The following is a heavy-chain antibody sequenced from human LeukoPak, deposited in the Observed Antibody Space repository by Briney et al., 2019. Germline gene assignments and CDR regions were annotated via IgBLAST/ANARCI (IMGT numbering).Heavy chain of an antibody. Sequence: ASVKVSCKASGYTFTSYYMHWVRQAPVQGLEWMGIINPSGGSTSYAQKFQGRVTMTRDMSTSTVYMELSSLRSEDTVVYYCARGDPPHYYYMDVWGKGTTVTVSS. V-gene: IGHV1-46*01. D-gene: IGHD2-21*01. CDR2: INPSGGST. J-gene: IGHJ6*03. CDR3: ARGDPPHYYYMDV. CDR1: GYTFTSYY.